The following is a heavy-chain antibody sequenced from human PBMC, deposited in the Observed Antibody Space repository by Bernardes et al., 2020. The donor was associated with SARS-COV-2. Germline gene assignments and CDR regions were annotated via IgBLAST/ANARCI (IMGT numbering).Heavy chain of an antibody. V-gene: IGHV1-46*01. J-gene: IGHJ4*02. Sequence: ASVKVSCKASGYTFTSYYMHWVRQAPGQGLEWMGIINPSGGSTSYAQKFQGRVTMTRDTSTSTVYMELSSLRSEDTAVYYCARGRRIMITFGGVIDGDYWGQGTLVTVSS. CDR1: GYTFTSYY. CDR2: INPSGGST. D-gene: IGHD3-16*02. CDR3: ARGRRIMITFGGVIDGDY.